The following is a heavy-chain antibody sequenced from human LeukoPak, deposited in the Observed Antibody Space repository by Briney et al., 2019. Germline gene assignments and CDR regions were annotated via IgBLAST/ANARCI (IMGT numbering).Heavy chain of an antibody. CDR3: AKASEYYYDSSGYYYVYFDY. D-gene: IGHD3-22*01. J-gene: IGHJ4*02. CDR1: GFTFSSYA. V-gene: IGHV3-30-3*01. Sequence: GGSLRLSCAASGFTFSSYAMPWVRQAPGKGLEWVAVISYDGSNKYYADSVKGRFTISRDNSKNTLYLQMNSLRAEDTAVYYCAKASEYYYDSSGYYYVYFDYWGQGTLVTVSS. CDR2: ISYDGSNK.